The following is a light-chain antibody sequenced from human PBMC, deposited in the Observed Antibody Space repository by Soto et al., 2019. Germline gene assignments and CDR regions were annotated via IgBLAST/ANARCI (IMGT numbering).Light chain of an antibody. J-gene: IGKJ4*01. CDR1: QSVTSSY. CDR2: DAS. V-gene: IGKV3-11*01. CDR3: QQRSNWPLT. Sequence: EIVLTQSPDTLSLSPGERATLSCRASQSVTSSYLAWYQQKPGQAPRLLIYDASTRATGIPARFSGSGSGTDFTLTISSLEPEDFAFYYCQQRSNWPLTIGGGTKVEIK.